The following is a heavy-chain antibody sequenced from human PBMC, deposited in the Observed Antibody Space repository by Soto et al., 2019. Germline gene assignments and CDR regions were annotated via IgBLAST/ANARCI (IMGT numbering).Heavy chain of an antibody. D-gene: IGHD7-27*01. J-gene: IGHJ4*02. Sequence: SETLALTCTVSGGSISSGGYYWTWIRQHPGKGLEWIGYIYYSGSTYYNPSLKSRVTISVDTSKNQFSLKLSSVTAADTAVYYCARRWGRTFDYWGQGTLVTVSS. CDR2: IYYSGST. CDR3: ARRWGRTFDY. V-gene: IGHV4-31*03. CDR1: GGSISSGGYY.